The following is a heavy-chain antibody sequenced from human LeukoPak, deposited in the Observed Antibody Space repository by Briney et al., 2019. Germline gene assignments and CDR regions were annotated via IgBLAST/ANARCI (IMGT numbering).Heavy chain of an antibody. D-gene: IGHD3-22*01. CDR3: AKGYYDSSGYYPNDAFDI. CDR2: ISGSGGST. CDR1: GFTFGDYW. Sequence: GGSLRLSCEVSGFTFGDYWMHWVRQPPGKGLEWVSAISGSGGSTYYADSVKGRFTISRDNSKNTLYLQMNSLRAEDTAVYYCAKGYYDSSGYYPNDAFDIWGQGTMVTVSS. J-gene: IGHJ3*02. V-gene: IGHV3-23*01.